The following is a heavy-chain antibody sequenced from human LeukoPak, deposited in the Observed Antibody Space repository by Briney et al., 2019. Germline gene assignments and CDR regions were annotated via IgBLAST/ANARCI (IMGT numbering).Heavy chain of an antibody. V-gene: IGHV3-48*03. D-gene: IGHD2-2*01. CDR1: GFTFSNFE. J-gene: IGHJ4*02. CDR2: ISSSGSTI. Sequence: TGGSLRLPCAASGFTFSNFEMNWVRQAPGKGLEWVSYISSSGSTIYYADSVKGRFTISRDNAKNSLYLQMNSLRAEDTAVYYCARARSRYCSGTSCFGAIDYWGQGTLVTVSS. CDR3: ARARSRYCSGTSCFGAIDY.